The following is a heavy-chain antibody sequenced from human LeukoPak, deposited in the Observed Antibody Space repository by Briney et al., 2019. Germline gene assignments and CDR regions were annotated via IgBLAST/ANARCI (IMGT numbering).Heavy chain of an antibody. J-gene: IGHJ4*02. CDR3: AREYLEYGSGNDYFDY. Sequence: SETLSLTCTVSGGSITNYYWSWIRQPPGKGLEWIGYVYSSGSTNYNPSFKSRVTISVDRSKNHFSLKVSSVTAADTAVYYCAREYLEYGSGNDYFDYWGQGTLVTVSS. D-gene: IGHD3-10*01. CDR1: GGSITNYY. V-gene: IGHV4-4*08. CDR2: VYSSGST.